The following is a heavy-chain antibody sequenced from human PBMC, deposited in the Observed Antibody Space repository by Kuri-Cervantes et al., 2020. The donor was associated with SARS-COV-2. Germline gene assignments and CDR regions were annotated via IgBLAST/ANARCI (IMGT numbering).Heavy chain of an antibody. D-gene: IGHD3-22*01. CDR3: ARTHQLITTNDAYDI. CDR2: FDPEDGET. CDR1: GYTLTELS. V-gene: IGHV1-24*01. Sequence: ASVKVSCKVSGYTLTELSMHWVRQAPGKGLEWMGGFDPEDGETIYAQKFQGRVTITADESTSTAYMELSSLRSVDTAVYYCARTHQLITTNDAYDIWGQGTKVTVSS. J-gene: IGHJ3*02.